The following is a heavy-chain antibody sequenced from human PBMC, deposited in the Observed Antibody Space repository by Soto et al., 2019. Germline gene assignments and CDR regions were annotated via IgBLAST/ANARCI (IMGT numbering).Heavy chain of an antibody. D-gene: IGHD1-26*01. CDR2: VTWNSGNI. CDR1: GFIFDDFG. CDR3: AKDRYGSLEGGMDV. V-gene: IGHV3-9*01. J-gene: IGHJ6*03. Sequence: EVQLVESGGGLVQPGRSLRLSCAASGFIFDDFGMHWVRQAPGKGLEWVSGVTWNSGNIDYADSVKGRFTITRDNAKNSLYLQMSGLRGEDTALYYCAKDRYGSLEGGMDVW.